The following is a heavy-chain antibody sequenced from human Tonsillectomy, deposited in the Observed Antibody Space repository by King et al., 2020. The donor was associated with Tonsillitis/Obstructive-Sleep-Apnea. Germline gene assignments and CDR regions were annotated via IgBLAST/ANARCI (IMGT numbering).Heavy chain of an antibody. CDR2: IGYDGSNK. CDR3: ARHIGAGAANIDY. D-gene: IGHD3-10*01. Sequence: VQLVESGGGVVQPGRSLRLSCAASGFTFSSYGMHWVRQAPGKGLEWVAVIGYDGSNKFYADSVKGRFTISRDNSKNTLYLQMNSLRVEDLAVYYCARHIGAGAANIDYWGQGTPVTVSS. J-gene: IGHJ4*01. CDR1: GFTFSSYG. V-gene: IGHV3-33*01.